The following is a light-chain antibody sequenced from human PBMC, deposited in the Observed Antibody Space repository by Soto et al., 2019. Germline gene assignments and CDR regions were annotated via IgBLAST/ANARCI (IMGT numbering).Light chain of an antibody. Sequence: DIQMTQSPSTLSASVGDRVTIACRASPSISTWLACYQQKPGKAPKRLIYKASRLDSGDPSRFSGSGSGTEFTLTISSLQPDDCATYYCQQYNSYPITFGQGTGLEIK. CDR3: QQYNSYPIT. V-gene: IGKV1-5*03. CDR1: PSISTW. J-gene: IGKJ5*01. CDR2: KAS.